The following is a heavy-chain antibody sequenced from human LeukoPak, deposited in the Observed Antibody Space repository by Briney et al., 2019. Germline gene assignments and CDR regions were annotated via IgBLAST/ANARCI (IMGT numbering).Heavy chain of an antibody. CDR3: AREYYDVLTGDTKGIDF. Sequence: PSETLSLTCAVYGGSFSGYYWSWIRQPPGKGLEWIGEINHSGSTNYNPSLKSRVTMSVDTSKNQFSLKLNSVTAADTAVYYCAREYYDVLTGDTKGIDFWGQGTLVTVSS. CDR1: GGSFSGYY. V-gene: IGHV4-34*01. D-gene: IGHD3-9*01. CDR2: INHSGST. J-gene: IGHJ4*02.